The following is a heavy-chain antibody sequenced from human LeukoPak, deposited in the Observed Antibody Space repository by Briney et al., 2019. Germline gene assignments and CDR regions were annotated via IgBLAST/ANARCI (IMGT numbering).Heavy chain of an antibody. CDR1: GFTFSSYA. Sequence: GGLRLSCAASGFTFSSYAMSWVRQAPGKGLEWVSAISGSGGSTYYADSVKGRFTISRDNSKNTLYLQMNSLRAEDTAVYYCAKSVYDSSKYYFDYWGQGTLVTVSS. CDR3: AKSVYDSSKYYFDY. CDR2: ISGSGGST. J-gene: IGHJ4*02. D-gene: IGHD3-22*01. V-gene: IGHV3-23*01.